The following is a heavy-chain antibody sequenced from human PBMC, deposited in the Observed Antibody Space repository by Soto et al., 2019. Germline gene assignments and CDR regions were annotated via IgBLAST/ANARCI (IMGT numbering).Heavy chain of an antibody. CDR2: ISSSSSYI. D-gene: IGHD2-15*01. Sequence: WWSLRLSCSASVFTFSSYSMNWLRQAPGKGLEWVSSISSSSSYIYYADSVKVRFTISRDNAKNSLFLQINSLGAEDTAVYYWASNPICSGGNCYGELDYWGQGTLVTVSS. CDR1: VFTFSSYS. CDR3: ASNPICSGGNCYGELDY. J-gene: IGHJ4*02. V-gene: IGHV3-21*01.